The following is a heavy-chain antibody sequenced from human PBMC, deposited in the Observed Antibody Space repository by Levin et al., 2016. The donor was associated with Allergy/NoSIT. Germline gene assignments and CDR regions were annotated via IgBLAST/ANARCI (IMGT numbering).Heavy chain of an antibody. CDR1: GFTFSDFY. V-gene: IGHV3-11*03. Sequence: GESLKISCAASGFTFSDFYMSWIRQAPGKGLEWVSYVSSSSTYILYADSVKGRFTISRDNSKNSLYLQMNSLRAEDTAVYYCVGLWYTSRWYPGGMDVWGQETTVTVSS. J-gene: IGHJ6*02. CDR2: VSSSSTYI. CDR3: VGLWYTSRWYPGGMDV. D-gene: IGHD6-13*01.